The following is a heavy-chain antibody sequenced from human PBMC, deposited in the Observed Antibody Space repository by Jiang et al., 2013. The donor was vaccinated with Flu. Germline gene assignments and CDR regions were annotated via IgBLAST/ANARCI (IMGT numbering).Heavy chain of an antibody. CDR3: ARGFSRDYCSGGSCLGWFDP. D-gene: IGHD2-15*01. CDR1: GGSISSYY. CDR2: IYYTGST. J-gene: IGHJ5*02. Sequence: GPGLVKPSETLSLTCSASGGSISSYYWSWIRQPPGKGLEWIVNIYYTGSTNYNPSLKSRVTISVDKSKNQFSLKLSSVTAADTAVYYCARGFSRDYCSGGSCLGWFDPWGQGTLVTVSS. V-gene: IGHV4-59*12.